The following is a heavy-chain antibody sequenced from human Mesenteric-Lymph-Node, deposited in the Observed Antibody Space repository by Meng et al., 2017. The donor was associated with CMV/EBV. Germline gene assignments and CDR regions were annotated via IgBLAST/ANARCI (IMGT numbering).Heavy chain of an antibody. Sequence: SVKVSCKASGGTFSSYAISWVRQAPGQGLEWMGGIIPILGIANYAQKFQGRVTITADKSTSTAYMEVSSLRSEDTAVYYCARDRDYDGSGYRFWGQGTLVTVSS. CDR3: ARDRDYDGSGYRF. CDR1: GGTFSSYA. D-gene: IGHD3-22*01. J-gene: IGHJ4*02. V-gene: IGHV1-69*10. CDR2: IIPILGIA.